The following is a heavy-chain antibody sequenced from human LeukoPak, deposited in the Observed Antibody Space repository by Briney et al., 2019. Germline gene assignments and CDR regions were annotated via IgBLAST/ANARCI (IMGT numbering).Heavy chain of an antibody. J-gene: IGHJ4*02. V-gene: IGHV1-69*13. Sequence: SVKVSCKASGGTFSSYAISWVRQAPGQGLEWMGGIIPIFGTANYAQKFQGRVTITADESTSTAYMELSSLRSEDTAVYYCARVRDGYNLLFDYWGQGTLVTVSS. CDR3: ARVRDGYNLLFDY. D-gene: IGHD5-24*01. CDR2: IIPIFGTA. CDR1: GGTFSSYA.